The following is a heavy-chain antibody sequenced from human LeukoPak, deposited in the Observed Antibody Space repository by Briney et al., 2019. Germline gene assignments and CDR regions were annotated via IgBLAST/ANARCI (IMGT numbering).Heavy chain of an antibody. CDR1: GGSISSSSYY. CDR3: ARVICSGGSCRFDY. J-gene: IGHJ4*02. D-gene: IGHD2-15*01. CDR2: IYYSGST. Sequence: PSETLSLTCTVSGGSISSSSYYWGWIRQPPGKGLEWIGSIYYSGSTYYNPSLKSRVTISVDTSKNQFSLKLSSVTAADTAVYYCARVICSGGSCRFDYWGQGTLVTVSS. V-gene: IGHV4-39*07.